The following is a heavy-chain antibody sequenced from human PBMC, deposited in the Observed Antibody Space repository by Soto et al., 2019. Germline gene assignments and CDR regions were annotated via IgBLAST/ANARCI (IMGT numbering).Heavy chain of an antibody. CDR1: GGSVSSRSYY. D-gene: IGHD3-9*01. J-gene: IGHJ6*02. CDR3: ARRVDAPRYFGLDV. CDR2: IYYDGST. V-gene: IGHV4-39*01. Sequence: KPSETLSLTCKVSGGSVSSRSYYWGWIRQPPGKGLEWIGCIYYDGSTYYNPSLKSRVTISVDTSKNQFSLQLRFVTAADTALYFCARRVDAPRYFGLDVWGQGTTVTVSS.